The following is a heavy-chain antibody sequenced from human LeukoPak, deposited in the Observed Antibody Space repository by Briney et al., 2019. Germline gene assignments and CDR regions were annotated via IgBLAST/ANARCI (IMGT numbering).Heavy chain of an antibody. CDR2: IYSSGST. CDR1: GGAISSYY. CDR3: ARGVWSSGWSAYYFDY. V-gene: IGHV4-59*01. Sequence: PSETQSLTCTVSGGAISSYYWSWIRQPPGKGLEWIANIYSSGSTNYSPSLRSRVTIPVDTSKNQFSLKLTSVTAADTAVYYCARGVWSSGWSAYYFDYWGQGTLLTVSS. D-gene: IGHD6-19*01. J-gene: IGHJ4*02.